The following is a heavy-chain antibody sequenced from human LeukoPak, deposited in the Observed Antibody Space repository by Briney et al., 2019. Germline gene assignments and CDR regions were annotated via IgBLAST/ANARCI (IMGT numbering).Heavy chain of an antibody. CDR2: IYYSGST. CDR1: GGSISSYY. V-gene: IGHV4-59*01. D-gene: IGHD3-10*01. CDR3: ARDGGGPTVRGVIPIARWFDP. Sequence: PSETLSLTCTVSGGSISSYYWSWIRQPPGKGLEWIGYIYYSGSTNYNPSLKSRVTISVDTSKNQFSLKLSSVTAADTAVYYCARDGGGPTVRGVIPIARWFDPWGQGTLVTVSS. J-gene: IGHJ5*02.